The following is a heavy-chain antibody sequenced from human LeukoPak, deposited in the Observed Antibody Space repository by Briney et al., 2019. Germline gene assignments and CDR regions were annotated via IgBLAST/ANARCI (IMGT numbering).Heavy chain of an antibody. D-gene: IGHD6-13*01. Sequence: PSETLSLTCAVYGGSFSGFYWNWIRQPPGKGLEWIGYIYYSGNTIYSGNTIYNPSLKSRVTISKDTSKNQFSLKLSSVTAADTAVYYCARHGSSWTFDYWGQGTLVTVSS. CDR3: ARHGSSWTFDY. CDR2: IYYSGNT. J-gene: IGHJ4*02. CDR1: GGSFSGFY. V-gene: IGHV4-59*08.